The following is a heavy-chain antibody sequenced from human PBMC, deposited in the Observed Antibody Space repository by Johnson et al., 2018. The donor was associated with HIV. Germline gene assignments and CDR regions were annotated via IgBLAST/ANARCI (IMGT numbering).Heavy chain of an antibody. J-gene: IGHJ3*02. CDR3: ARDRRQFLEWLSDAFDI. CDR2: IYSGGST. V-gene: IGHV3-66*01. Sequence: EVQLVESGGGLVKPGGSLRISCEASNFTFKDYYMSWIRQAPGKGLEWVSVIYSGGSTYYADSVKGRFTISRDNSKNMLYLQMNSLRPDDTAVYYCARDRRQFLEWLSDAFDIWGQGTMVTVSS. D-gene: IGHD3-3*01. CDR1: NFTFKDYY.